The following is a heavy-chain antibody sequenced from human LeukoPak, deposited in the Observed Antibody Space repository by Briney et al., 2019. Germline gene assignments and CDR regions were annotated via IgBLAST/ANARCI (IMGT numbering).Heavy chain of an antibody. CDR3: VRGYCSGTNRYTLDY. Sequence: GASVKVSCKASGYTYTGYYVHWVRQAPGQGLEWMGWINPNSGDTNYAQNFQGRVTMTRDTSINTAYMELSRLRSDDTAIYYCVRGYCSGTNRYTLDYWGQGTLVTVSS. CDR2: INPNSGDT. CDR1: GYTYTGYY. J-gene: IGHJ4*02. D-gene: IGHD2-2*02. V-gene: IGHV1-2*02.